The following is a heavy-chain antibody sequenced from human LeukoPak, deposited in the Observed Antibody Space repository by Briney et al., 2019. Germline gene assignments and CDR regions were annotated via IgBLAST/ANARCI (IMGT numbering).Heavy chain of an antibody. V-gene: IGHV3-15*01. CDR2: IKSKNAGETT. D-gene: IGHD3-10*01. CDR3: TLIQGWGAGSYYRDL. J-gene: IGHJ4*02. CDR1: GLSISNDW. Sequence: GGSLRLSCAASGLSISNDWMSWVRQAPGKGLEWVARIKSKNAGETTDYAAPVKGRFTISRDDSHNALYLQMNSLTTEDTAVYYCTLIQGWGAGSYYRDLWGQGTLVTVSS.